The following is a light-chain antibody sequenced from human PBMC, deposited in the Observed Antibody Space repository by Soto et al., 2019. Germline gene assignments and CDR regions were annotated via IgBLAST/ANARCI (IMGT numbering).Light chain of an antibody. CDR2: DAS. J-gene: IGKJ4*01. CDR3: QQRSNWPLLT. CDR1: QSVSSY. V-gene: IGKV3-11*01. Sequence: EIVSTQSPATLSLSPGERATLSCRASQSVSSYLAWYQQKPGQAPRLLIYDASNRATGIPARFSGSGSGTDFTLTISSLAPEDFAVYYCQQRSNWPLLTFGGGTKVEIK.